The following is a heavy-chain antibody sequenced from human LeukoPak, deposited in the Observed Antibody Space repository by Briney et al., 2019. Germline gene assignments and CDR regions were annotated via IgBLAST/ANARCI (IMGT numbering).Heavy chain of an antibody. Sequence: SETLSLTCTVSGGSISSNSYYWGWIRQPPGKGLEWIGSIYYSGNSYYNPSLKSRVTISVDTSKNQFSLKLSSVTAEDTAVYYCAREFYGDYLFYYMDVWGKGTTVTVSS. CDR1: GGSISSNSYY. V-gene: IGHV4-39*07. CDR3: AREFYGDYLFYYMDV. D-gene: IGHD4-17*01. CDR2: IYYSGNS. J-gene: IGHJ6*03.